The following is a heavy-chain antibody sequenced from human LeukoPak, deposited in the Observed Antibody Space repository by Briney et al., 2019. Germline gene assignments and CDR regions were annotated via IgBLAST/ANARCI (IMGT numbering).Heavy chain of an antibody. CDR3: ARGPPNVGSLDV. D-gene: IGHD3-10*01. CDR1: GGTFSSYA. CDR2: IIPILGIA. Sequence: SVKVSCKASGGTFSSYAISWVRQAPGQGLEWMGRIIPILGIANYAQKFQGRVTITADKSTSTAYMELSSLRSEDTAVYYCARGPPNVGSLDVWGQGTTVTVSS. V-gene: IGHV1-69*04. J-gene: IGHJ6*02.